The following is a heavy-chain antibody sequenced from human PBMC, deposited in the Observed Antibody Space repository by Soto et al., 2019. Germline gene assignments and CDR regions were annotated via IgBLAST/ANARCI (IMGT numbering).Heavy chain of an antibody. CDR1: GFTFSSYD. J-gene: IGHJ3*02. V-gene: IGHV3-30*18. CDR2: ISYDGSNK. D-gene: IGHD3-22*01. Sequence: PGGSLRLSCAASGFTFSSYDMHWVRQAPGKGLEWVAVISYDGSNKYYADSVKGRFTISRDNSKNTLYLQMNSLRAEDTAVYYCAKDGPYDTTLGAFDIWGQGTMVTVSS. CDR3: AKDGPYDTTLGAFDI.